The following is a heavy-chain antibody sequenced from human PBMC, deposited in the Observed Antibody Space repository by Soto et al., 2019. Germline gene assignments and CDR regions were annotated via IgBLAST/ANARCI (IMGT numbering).Heavy chain of an antibody. CDR3: ARGLRASFGVRLSYYYYGMDV. CDR1: DTSFGDYY. CDR2: ITHSGST. V-gene: IGHV4-34*01. J-gene: IGHJ6*02. D-gene: IGHD3-10*01. Sequence: QVRLQQWGAGLLRPSETLSLTCALYDTSFGDYYWGWIRQSPGKGLECIGEITHSGSTNYNPSLKGRVTLSVDTSKNQFSLKLTSVTAADTAVYYCARGLRASFGVRLSYYYYGMDVWGQGTTVTVSS.